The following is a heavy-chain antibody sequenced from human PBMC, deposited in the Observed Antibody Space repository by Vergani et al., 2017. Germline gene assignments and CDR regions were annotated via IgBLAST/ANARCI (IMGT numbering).Heavy chain of an antibody. V-gene: IGHV3-11*04. CDR1: GFKFSDHY. CDR2: ISPGASTV. Sequence: LEESGGGSVKPGGSLRLSCAASGFKFSDHYMSWIRQAPGKGLEWVSHISPGASTVSYTDSVTGRFTVSRDNDNNSLTLDMTTLRVEDTAVYYCAKGPGISTTRHYYAMDVGGEGTTVVVSS. J-gene: IGHJ6*04. CDR3: AKGPGISTTRHYYAMDV. D-gene: IGHD1-1*01.